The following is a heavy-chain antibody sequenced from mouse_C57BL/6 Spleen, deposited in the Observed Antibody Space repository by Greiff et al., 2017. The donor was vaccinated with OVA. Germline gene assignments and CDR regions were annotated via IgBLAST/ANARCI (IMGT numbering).Heavy chain of an antibody. CDR3: ARKDGSSLYYAMDY. V-gene: IGHV1-76*01. CDR2: IYPGSGNT. Sequence: VQLQQSGAELVRPGASVKLSCTASGYTFTDYSINWVKQRPGQGLEWIARIYPGSGNTYYNEKFKGKATLTAEKSSSTAYMQLSSLTSEDSAVYFCARKDGSSLYYAMDYWGQGTSVTVSS. CDR1: GYTFTDYS. J-gene: IGHJ4*01. D-gene: IGHD1-1*01.